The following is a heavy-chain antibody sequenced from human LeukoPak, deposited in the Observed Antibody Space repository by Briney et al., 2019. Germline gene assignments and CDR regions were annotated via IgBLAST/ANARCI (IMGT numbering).Heavy chain of an antibody. J-gene: IGHJ4*02. Sequence: PSETLSLTCTVSGGSISSYYWSWIRQPPGKGLEWIGYIYYSGSTNYNPSLKSRVTISVDTSKNQFSLKLSFVTAADTAVYYCARARSNGPTVIDYWGQGTLVTVSS. D-gene: IGHD4-17*01. CDR1: GGSISSYY. CDR3: ARARSNGPTVIDY. V-gene: IGHV4-59*01. CDR2: IYYSGST.